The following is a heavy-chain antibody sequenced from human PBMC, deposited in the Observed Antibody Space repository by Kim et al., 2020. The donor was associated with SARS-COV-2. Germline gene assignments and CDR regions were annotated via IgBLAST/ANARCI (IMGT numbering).Heavy chain of an antibody. CDR2: ISGDGGST. CDR1: GFTFDDYA. CDR3: AKDMSGDSSSWYGSGMDV. Sequence: GGSLRLSCAASGFTFDDYAMHWVRQAPGKGLEWVSLISGDGGSTYYADSVKGRFTISRDNSKNSLYLQMNSLRTEDTALYYCAKDMSGDSSSWYGSGMDVWGQGTTVTVSS. V-gene: IGHV3-43*02. J-gene: IGHJ6*02. D-gene: IGHD6-13*01.